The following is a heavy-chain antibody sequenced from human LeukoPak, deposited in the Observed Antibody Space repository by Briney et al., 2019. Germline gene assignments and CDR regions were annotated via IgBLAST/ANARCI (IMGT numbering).Heavy chain of an antibody. CDR2: ILYSGST. D-gene: IGHD6-19*01. Sequence: PSETLSLTCSVSSDSISSNNSYWGWIRQPPGKGLEWSGSILYSGSTYYNPSVKSRVTISIDTSKNPFSLKLNCVTATDTAVYYCARTLKSVAVAGPFEYWGQGTLVTVSS. CDR3: ARTLKSVAVAGPFEY. V-gene: IGHV4-39*02. CDR1: SDSISSNNSY. J-gene: IGHJ4*02.